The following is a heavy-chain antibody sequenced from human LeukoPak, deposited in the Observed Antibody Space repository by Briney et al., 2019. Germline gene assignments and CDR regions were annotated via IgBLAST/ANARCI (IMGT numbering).Heavy chain of an antibody. CDR2: MNPNSGST. Sequence: ASVKVSCKASGYTVTSYDINWVRQATGQGLEWMGWMNPNSGSTGYAQKFQGRVTIARNTSIRTAYMELSSLRSEDTAVYYCARGLWGSYMTTDLYYYYMDVWGKGTTVTVSS. J-gene: IGHJ6*03. V-gene: IGHV1-8*03. CDR1: GYTVTSYD. D-gene: IGHD4-17*01. CDR3: ARGLWGSYMTTDLYYYYMDV.